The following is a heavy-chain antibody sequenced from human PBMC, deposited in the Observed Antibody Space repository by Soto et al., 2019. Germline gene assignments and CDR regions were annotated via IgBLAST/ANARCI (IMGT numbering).Heavy chain of an antibody. CDR2: ISGSGGRT. J-gene: IGHJ4*02. CDR1: GFTFSSYA. CDR3: AKSVPAHYYDSSGFDY. D-gene: IGHD3-22*01. V-gene: IGHV3-23*01. Sequence: PGGSLRRSCAASGFTFSSYAMSWVRQAPGKGLEWVSAISGSGGRTYYADSVKGRFTISRDNSKNTLYLQMNRLRAEETAVYYCAKSVPAHYYDSSGFDYWGQGSLVTFSS.